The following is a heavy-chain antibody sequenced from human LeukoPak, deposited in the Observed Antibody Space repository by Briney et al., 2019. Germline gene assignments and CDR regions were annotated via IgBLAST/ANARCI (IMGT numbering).Heavy chain of an antibody. V-gene: IGHV3-7*01. J-gene: IGHJ4*02. CDR3: ARCLAVAPYYFDY. Sequence: GGSLRLSCAASGFIFSSYWMSWVRQAPGKGLEWVANIKQDGSEKYYVDSVKGRFTISRDNAKNSLYLQMNSLRAEDTAVYYCARCLAVAPYYFDYWGQGTLVTVSS. D-gene: IGHD6-19*01. CDR1: GFIFSSYW. CDR2: IKQDGSEK.